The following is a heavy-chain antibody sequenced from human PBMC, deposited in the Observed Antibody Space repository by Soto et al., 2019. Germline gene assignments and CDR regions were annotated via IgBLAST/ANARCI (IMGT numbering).Heavy chain of an antibody. V-gene: IGHV1-2*02. CDR3: ARGGYFDSSNYLAY. J-gene: IGHJ4*02. CDR2: INPTSGGT. Sequence: ASVKVSCKASGYTFPGNYMHWVRQAPGQGLEWMALINPTSGGTNYAQKFQGRVTMTWDTSISTAYMELSRLRSEDTAVYYCARGGYFDSSNYLAYWGLGTLVTVSS. CDR1: GYTFPGNY. D-gene: IGHD3-22*01.